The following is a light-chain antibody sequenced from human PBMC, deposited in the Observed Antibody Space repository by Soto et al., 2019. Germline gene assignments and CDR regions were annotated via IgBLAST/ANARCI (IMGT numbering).Light chain of an antibody. CDR2: AAS. Sequence: DIQMTQSPSSLSASVGDRATITCRASQSISSYLNWYQQKPGKAPNLLIYAASSLQSGVPSRFSGSGSGTDFTLTISSLQPEDFATYYCQQSYSTPKTFGQGTNVDIK. CDR3: QQSYSTPKT. V-gene: IGKV1-39*01. J-gene: IGKJ1*01. CDR1: QSISSY.